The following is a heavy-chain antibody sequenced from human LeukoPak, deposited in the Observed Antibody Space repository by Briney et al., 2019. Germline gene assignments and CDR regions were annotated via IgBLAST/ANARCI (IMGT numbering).Heavy chain of an antibody. CDR1: GFTFSDYW. CDR3: AREGSGYYIDY. J-gene: IGHJ4*02. CDR2: IKQDGSEK. D-gene: IGHD3-22*01. V-gene: IGHV3-7*01. Sequence: GGSLRLSCAASGFTFSDYWMSWVRQAPGKGLEWVANIKQDGSEKYYVDSVKGRFTISRDNAKNSLYLQMNSLRAEDTAVYYCAREGSGYYIDYWGQGTLVTVSS.